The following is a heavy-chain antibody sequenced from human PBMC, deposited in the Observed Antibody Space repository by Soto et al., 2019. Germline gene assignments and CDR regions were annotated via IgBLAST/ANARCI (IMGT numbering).Heavy chain of an antibody. V-gene: IGHV3-7*03. Sequence: GGSLRLSCAASGFTFSSYWMSWVRQAPGKGLEWVANIKQDGSEKYYVDSVKGRFTISRDNAKNSLYLQMNSLRAEDTAVYYCARDPYGSGSWPNWFDPWGQGTLVTVSS. J-gene: IGHJ5*02. D-gene: IGHD3-10*01. CDR3: ARDPYGSGSWPNWFDP. CDR2: IKQDGSEK. CDR1: GFTFSSYW.